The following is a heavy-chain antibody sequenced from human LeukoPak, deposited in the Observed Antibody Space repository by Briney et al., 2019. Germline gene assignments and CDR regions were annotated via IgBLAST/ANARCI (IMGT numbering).Heavy chain of an antibody. CDR2: IRYDGGNE. V-gene: IGHV3-30*02. CDR1: GFTFSSYA. J-gene: IGHJ3*02. CDR3: APDPDSFDI. Sequence: GGSLRLSCSASGFTFSSYAMHWARQAPGKGLEWVSFIRYDGGNEYYADSVKGRFTISRDNSKNTLYLQINSLRAEDTAVYYCAPDPDSFDIWGQGIMVTVSS. D-gene: IGHD3-22*01.